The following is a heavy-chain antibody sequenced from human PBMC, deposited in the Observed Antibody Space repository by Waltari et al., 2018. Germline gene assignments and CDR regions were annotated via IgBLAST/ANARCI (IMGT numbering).Heavy chain of an antibody. CDR2: IYTSGST. J-gene: IGHJ4*02. V-gene: IGHV4-61*02. Sequence: QVQLQESGPGLVKPSQTLSLTCTVSGGSISSGSYYWSWNRQPAGKGLEWIGRIYTSGSTNYNPSLKSRVTISVDTSKNQFSLKLSSVTAADTAVYYCAISSPARPNFFDYWGQGTLVTVSS. D-gene: IGHD6-6*01. CDR3: AISSPARPNFFDY. CDR1: GGSISSGSYY.